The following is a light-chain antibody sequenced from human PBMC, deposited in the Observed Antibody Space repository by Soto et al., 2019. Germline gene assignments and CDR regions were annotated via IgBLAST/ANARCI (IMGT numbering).Light chain of an antibody. J-gene: IGKJ5*01. CDR1: QSVSSY. Sequence: LPTHSLRPLSLDRGERDPLSGMDSQSVSSYLLWYQQKHGQTPRXIIYDASNRETGIPARFSGRAAEPECTRTISSLEPADFAVDYCQHLMNWTLTFALGTRLEIK. V-gene: IGKV3-11*01. CDR3: QHLMNWTLT. CDR2: DAS.